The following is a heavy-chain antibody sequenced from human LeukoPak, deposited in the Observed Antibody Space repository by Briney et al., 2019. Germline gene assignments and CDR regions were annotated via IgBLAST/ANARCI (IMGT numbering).Heavy chain of an antibody. CDR1: GFTFSNYD. D-gene: IGHD3-10*01. J-gene: IGHJ4*02. CDR3: AGREGGAYYFDY. CDR2: ISGSGSST. V-gene: IGHV3-23*01. Sequence: PGGSLRLSCEASGFTFSNYDMTWVRQVSGKGLERVSGISGSGSSTYYADSVKGRFTISRDNSKKRLYLQMNSLRAEDTAVYYCAGREGGAYYFDYWGQGTLVTVSS.